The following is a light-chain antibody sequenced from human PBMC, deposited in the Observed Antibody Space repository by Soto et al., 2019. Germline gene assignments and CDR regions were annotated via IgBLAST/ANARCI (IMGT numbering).Light chain of an antibody. J-gene: IGLJ2*01. CDR3: SSYTSVTIVV. Sequence: QSALTQPASVSGSPGQSITIFCTGTNTDIGGYNYVSWYRHHPGEAPKLMIYGVTNRPSGVSTRFSGSKSGNTASLTISGLQDEDEADYYCSSYTSVTIVVFGGGTKLTVL. CDR2: GVT. CDR1: NTDIGGYNY. V-gene: IGLV2-14*01.